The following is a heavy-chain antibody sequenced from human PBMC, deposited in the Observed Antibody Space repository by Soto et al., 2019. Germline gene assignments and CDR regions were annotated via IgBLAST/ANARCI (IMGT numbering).Heavy chain of an antibody. V-gene: IGHV1-69*13. J-gene: IGHJ4*02. D-gene: IGHD6-19*01. Sequence: GFSLKVSGKTSGGAFSTYAIYWLRQAPGQGLEWMGAIIPLFGTADYAQKFQGRVTITADESTSTAYMELSSLRSEDTAVYYCARPKGSYSSGYYYFDYWGQGTLVTVSS. CDR1: GGAFSTYA. CDR2: IIPLFGTA. CDR3: ARPKGSYSSGYYYFDY.